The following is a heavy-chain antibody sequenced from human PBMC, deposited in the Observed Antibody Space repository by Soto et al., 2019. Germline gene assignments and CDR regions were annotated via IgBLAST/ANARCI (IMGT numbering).Heavy chain of an antibody. CDR3: ARVQVRWSIWGGHPNAFDI. CDR2: INQSGTS. D-gene: IGHD3-3*01. V-gene: IGHV4-34*01. Sequence: SETLSLTCGVSDESLSGYFWTWIRQTPGKGLEWIGEINQSGTSNYSPSLENRVTISVDASRNQFSLNVMSVTAADTAVYFCARVQVRWSIWGGHPNAFDIWGQGTMVTVSS. J-gene: IGHJ3*02. CDR1: DESLSGYF.